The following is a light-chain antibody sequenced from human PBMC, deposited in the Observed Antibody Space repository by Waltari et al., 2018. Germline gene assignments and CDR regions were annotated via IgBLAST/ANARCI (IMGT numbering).Light chain of an antibody. V-gene: IGKV4-1*01. CDR3: QQYYSAPYT. CDR2: WAS. Sequence: DIVMTQSPDSLSVSLGERATINCKSSQSVLYTSNYHNYLAWYQQKPGQPPKLLRYWASTRESGVPDRFSGSGSGTDFTLSISTLQAEDVAVYYCQQYYSAPYTFGQGTRLEIK. CDR1: QSVLYTSNYHNY. J-gene: IGKJ2*01.